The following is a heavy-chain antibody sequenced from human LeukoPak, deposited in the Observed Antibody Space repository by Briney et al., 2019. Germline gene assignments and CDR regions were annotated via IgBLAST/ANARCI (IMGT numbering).Heavy chain of an antibody. J-gene: IGHJ4*02. Sequence: GGSLRLSCAASGFTFSSYWMSWVRQAPGKGLEWVAVISYDGSNKYYADSVKGRFTISRDNSKNTLYLQMNSLRAEDTAVYYCARDNYYDSSGIDYWGQGTLVTVSS. CDR3: ARDNYYDSSGIDY. CDR1: GFTFSSYW. CDR2: ISYDGSNK. V-gene: IGHV3-30-3*01. D-gene: IGHD3-22*01.